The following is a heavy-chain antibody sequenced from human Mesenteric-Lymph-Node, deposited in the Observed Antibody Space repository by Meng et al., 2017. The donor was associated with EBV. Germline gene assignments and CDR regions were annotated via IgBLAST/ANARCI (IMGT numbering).Heavy chain of an antibody. J-gene: IGHJ4*02. Sequence: QVHLQQWGAGLFEPSETLSLTCEASGGSFSGYHWSWIRQPPGKGLEYIGEISRSGDTTYNPSLKSRVTISVDRSRNQFSLKLSSVTAADTAVYYCARGPYSSYDYWGQGTLVTVSS. D-gene: IGHD6-6*01. V-gene: IGHV4-34*01. CDR2: ISRSGDT. CDR1: GGSFSGYH. CDR3: ARGPYSSYDY.